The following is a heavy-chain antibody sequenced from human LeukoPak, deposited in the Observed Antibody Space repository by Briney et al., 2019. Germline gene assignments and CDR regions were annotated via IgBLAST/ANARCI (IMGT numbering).Heavy chain of an antibody. CDR2: INSDGSST. V-gene: IGHV3-74*01. CDR1: GFTFSSYW. D-gene: IGHD6-19*01. Sequence: PGGSLRLSCAASGFTFSSYWMHWVRQAPGKGLVWVSRINSDGSSTSYADSVKGRFTISGDNAKNTLYLQMNSLRAEDTAVYYCAREAVAGTWDWFDPWGQGTLVTVSS. CDR3: AREAVAGTWDWFDP. J-gene: IGHJ5*02.